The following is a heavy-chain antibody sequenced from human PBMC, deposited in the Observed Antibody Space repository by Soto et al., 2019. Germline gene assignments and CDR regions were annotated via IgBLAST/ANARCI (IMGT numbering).Heavy chain of an antibody. V-gene: IGHV1-3*01. CDR3: ARSAYYDILTGYPSYFDY. D-gene: IGHD3-9*01. CDR1: GYTFTSYA. J-gene: IGHJ4*02. Sequence: QVRLVQSGAEVKKPGASVKVSCKASGYTFTSYAMHWVRQAPGQRLEWMGWINAGNGNTKYSQKFQGRVTITRDTSASTAYMELSSLRSEDTAVYYCARSAYYDILTGYPSYFDYWGQGTLVTVSA. CDR2: INAGNGNT.